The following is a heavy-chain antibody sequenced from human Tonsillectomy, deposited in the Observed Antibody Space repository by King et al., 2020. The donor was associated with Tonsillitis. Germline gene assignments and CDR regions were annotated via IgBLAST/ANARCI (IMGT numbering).Heavy chain of an antibody. J-gene: IGHJ4*02. CDR1: GYSIASGYY. CDR2: IHHSGIT. D-gene: IGHD5-12*01. CDR3: ARAVWEDPGRRYSGSGPPFDFDY. Sequence: QLQESGPGLVKPSETLSLTCTVSGYSIASGYYWGWIRQPPGKGLECIGSIHHSGITYYDPSLRSRVTISVDTSKNHFSLKLRSVTAADTAVYYCARAVWEDPGRRYSGSGPPFDFDYWGQGTLVTVSS. V-gene: IGHV4-38-2*02.